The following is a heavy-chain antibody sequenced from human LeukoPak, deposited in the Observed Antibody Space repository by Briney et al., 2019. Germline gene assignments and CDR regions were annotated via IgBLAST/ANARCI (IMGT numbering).Heavy chain of an antibody. J-gene: IGHJ4*02. Sequence: PSETLSLTCTVSGGSISSYYWSWIRQPPGKGLEWIGYIYYSGSTNYNPSLKSRVTISVDTSKNQFSLKLSSVTAADTAVYYCARMYYYGSGSDYWSQGTLVTVSS. CDR2: IYYSGST. CDR3: ARMYYYGSGSDY. D-gene: IGHD3-10*01. CDR1: GGSISSYY. V-gene: IGHV4-59*01.